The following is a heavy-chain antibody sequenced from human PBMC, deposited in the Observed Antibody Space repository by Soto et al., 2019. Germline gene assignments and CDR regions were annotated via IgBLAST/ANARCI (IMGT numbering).Heavy chain of an antibody. J-gene: IGHJ4*02. Sequence: QVQLVESGGGVVQPGRSLRLSCAASGFTFSSYGMHWVRQAPGKGLEWVGVISYDGSNKYNADSVKGRFTISRDNSKNTQYLQMNRLRAEDTAVYYCAKDVDRAMVTVADYWGQGTLVTVSS. CDR3: AKDVDRAMVTVADY. CDR2: ISYDGSNK. V-gene: IGHV3-30*18. CDR1: GFTFSSYG. D-gene: IGHD5-18*01.